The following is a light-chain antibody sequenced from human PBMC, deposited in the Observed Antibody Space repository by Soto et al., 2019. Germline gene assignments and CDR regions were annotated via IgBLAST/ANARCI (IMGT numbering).Light chain of an antibody. Sequence: EVVMTQSPGTLSVSPGASATLSCRASQSLSTNLAWYQQKPGQVPRVLIYGASTRAAGIPARFTGSESGTEFTLSISSLQSEDFAVYYCQQYDDWPWTFGHGTKVDI. CDR3: QQYDDWPWT. J-gene: IGKJ1*01. V-gene: IGKV3-15*01. CDR1: QSLSTN. CDR2: GAS.